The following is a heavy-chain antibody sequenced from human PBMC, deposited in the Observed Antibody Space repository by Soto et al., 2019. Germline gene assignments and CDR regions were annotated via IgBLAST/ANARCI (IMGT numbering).Heavy chain of an antibody. CDR2: IYASGRP. V-gene: IGHV4-59*01. D-gene: IGHD1-26*01. CDR3: ARGVGSSPPRY. Sequence: SETLSLTCTISGGSISVYYWSWVRQPPGHELEWIGYIYASGRPNYNPSLRRRVTISADTSKNQISLKLTSPTAADTAVYYCARGVGSSPPRYWGRGTLVTVSS. J-gene: IGHJ4*02. CDR1: GGSISVYY.